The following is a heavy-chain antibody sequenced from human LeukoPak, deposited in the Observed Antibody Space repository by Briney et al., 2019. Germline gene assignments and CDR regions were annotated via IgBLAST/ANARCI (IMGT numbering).Heavy chain of an antibody. CDR3: ARLGENADFDN. CDR1: GFTVSSNY. CDR2: IYSGGST. D-gene: IGHD3-16*01. V-gene: IGHV3-53*01. Sequence: GGSLRLSCAASGFTVSSNYMSWVRQAPGKGLEWVSVIYSGGSTYYADSVKGRFTISRDNSKNTLYLQMNSLRAEDTAVYYCARLGENADFDNWGQGTLVTVSS. J-gene: IGHJ4*02.